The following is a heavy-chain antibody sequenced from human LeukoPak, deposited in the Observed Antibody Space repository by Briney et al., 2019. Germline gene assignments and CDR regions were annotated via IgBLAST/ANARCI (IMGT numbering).Heavy chain of an antibody. CDR1: GFAFDEHG. CDR2: INWSGGST. J-gene: IGHJ4*02. Sequence: GGSLRLSCTASGFAFDEHGMRWVRQVPGKGLEWVSGINWSGGSTGYSDPVRGRFTISRDNAKNSLYLQMDSLRAEDTALYYCARAPITSPFYFDCWGQGTLVTVSS. D-gene: IGHD2-2*01. CDR3: ARAPITSPFYFDC. V-gene: IGHV3-20*04.